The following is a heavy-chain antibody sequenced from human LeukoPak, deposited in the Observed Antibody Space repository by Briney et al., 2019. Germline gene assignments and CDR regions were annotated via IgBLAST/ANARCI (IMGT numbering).Heavy chain of an antibody. D-gene: IGHD5-24*01. CDR1: GFTFSSSA. CDR3: AKSGYNRFDY. CDR2: MSGRGSGGGT. V-gene: IGHV3-23*01. J-gene: IGHJ4*02. Sequence: TGGSLRLFCAGSGFTFSSSAMRWVRQAPGKGLEGVSSMSGRGSGGGTYYADSVKGRFTISRDNSKSTLYLQMNSLRAEDTAVYYCAKSGYNRFDYWGQGTLVTVSS.